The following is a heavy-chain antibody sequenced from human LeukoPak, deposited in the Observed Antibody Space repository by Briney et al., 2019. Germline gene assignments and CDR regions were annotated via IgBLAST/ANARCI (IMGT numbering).Heavy chain of an antibody. Sequence: LRLSCAASGFTFSSYAMSWVRQPPGKGLEWIGYIYYSGSTYYNPSLKSRVTISVDTSKNQFSLKLSSVTAADTAVYYCARGGGCGGDCYSSVDYWGQGTLVTVSS. CDR3: ARGGGCGGDCYSSVDY. CDR1: GFTFSSYA. V-gene: IGHV4-31*02. CDR2: IYYSGST. D-gene: IGHD2-21*02. J-gene: IGHJ4*02.